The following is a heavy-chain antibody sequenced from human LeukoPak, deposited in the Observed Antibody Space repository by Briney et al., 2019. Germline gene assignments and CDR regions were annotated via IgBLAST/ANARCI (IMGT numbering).Heavy chain of an antibody. Sequence: ASVKVSCKASGGTFSSYAISWVRQAPGQGLEWMGRIIPILGIANYAQKFQGRVTITADKSTSTAYMELSSLRSEDTAVDYCARGMATNGFDYWGQGTLVTVSS. CDR3: ARGMATNGFDY. CDR1: GGTFSSYA. D-gene: IGHD5-24*01. V-gene: IGHV1-69*04. J-gene: IGHJ4*02. CDR2: IIPILGIA.